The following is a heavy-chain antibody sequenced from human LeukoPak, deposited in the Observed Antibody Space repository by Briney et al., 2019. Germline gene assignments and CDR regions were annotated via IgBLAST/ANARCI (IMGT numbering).Heavy chain of an antibody. D-gene: IGHD3/OR15-3a*01. CDR3: ARDEAFWTYYGMDV. V-gene: IGHV3-21*01. J-gene: IGHJ6*02. Sequence: PGGSLRLSCAASGFTFSSYSMNWVRQAPGKGLEWVSSISSSSSYIYYADSVKGRFTISRDHARNSLYLQMNSLRAEDTAVYYCARDEAFWTYYGMDVWGQGTTVTVSS. CDR1: GFTFSSYS. CDR2: ISSSSSYI.